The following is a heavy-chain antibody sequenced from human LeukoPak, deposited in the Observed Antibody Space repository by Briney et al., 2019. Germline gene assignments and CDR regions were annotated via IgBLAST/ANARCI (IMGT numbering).Heavy chain of an antibody. J-gene: IGHJ5*02. CDR1: GFIFGSFS. CDR2: ISGSGDGT. Sequence: GGSLRLSCEASGFIFGSFSMSWVRQAPGKGLEWVSGISGSGDGTHYADPVKGRFTISRDNSKTTLYLQMSSLRADDTAVYYCARDTISCSGGTCYENWFDPWGQGTLVTVSP. CDR3: ARDTISCSGGTCYENWFDP. V-gene: IGHV3-23*01. D-gene: IGHD2-15*01.